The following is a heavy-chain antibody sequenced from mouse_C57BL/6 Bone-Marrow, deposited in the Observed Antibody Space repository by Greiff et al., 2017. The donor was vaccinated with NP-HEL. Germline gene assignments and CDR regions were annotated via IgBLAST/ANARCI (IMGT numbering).Heavy chain of an antibody. V-gene: IGHV1-82*01. Sequence: QVQLQQSGPELVKPGASVKISCKASGYAFSSSWMNWVKKRPGKGLEWIGRIYPGDGDTNYNGKFKGKATLTADKSSSTAYMQLSSLTSEDSAVYFCARAYYYGSSPYFDYWGQGTTLKSPQ. D-gene: IGHD1-1*01. J-gene: IGHJ2*01. CDR2: IYPGDGDT. CDR3: ARAYYYGSSPYFDY. CDR1: GYAFSSSW.